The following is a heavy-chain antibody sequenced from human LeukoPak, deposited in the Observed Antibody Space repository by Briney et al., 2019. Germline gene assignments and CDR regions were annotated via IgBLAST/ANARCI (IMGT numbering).Heavy chain of an antibody. CDR3: ARVQGSPY. Sequence: GGSLRLSCAASGFTFSDYTLNWVRQPPGKGLEWVSSITGDSNYIYYADSVKGRFTVSRDNAKNSQYLHINSLRAEDTAVYYCARVQGSPYWGQGTLVTVSS. V-gene: IGHV3-21*01. J-gene: IGHJ4*02. CDR1: GFTFSDYT. CDR2: ITGDSNYI.